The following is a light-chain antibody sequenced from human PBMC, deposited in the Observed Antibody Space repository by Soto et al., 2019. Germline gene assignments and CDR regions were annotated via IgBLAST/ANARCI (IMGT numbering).Light chain of an antibody. V-gene: IGKV1-39*01. CDR2: DSS. J-gene: IGKJ2*01. Sequence: DIQMTQSPSSLSVSVGDRVTITCRASQSSSTYLNWYQQKPGKAPKLLIYDSSRLESGVPSRFSGSGSGTDFTLTISSLQPEDSAAYYCQQSYSTPQYTFGQGTKLEIK. CDR3: QQSYSTPQYT. CDR1: QSSSTY.